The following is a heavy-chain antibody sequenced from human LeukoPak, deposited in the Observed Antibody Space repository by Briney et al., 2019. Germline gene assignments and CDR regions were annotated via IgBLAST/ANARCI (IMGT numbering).Heavy chain of an antibody. Sequence: SGTLSLTCAVSGGSISSSNWWSWVRQPPGKGLEWIGEIYHSGSTNYNPSLKSRVTISVDKSKDQFSLKLSSVTAADTAVYYCARVGSGSYNYGGGYYFDYWGQGTLVTVSS. J-gene: IGHJ4*02. D-gene: IGHD1-26*01. V-gene: IGHV4-4*02. CDR2: IYHSGST. CDR3: ARVGSGSYNYGGGYYFDY. CDR1: GGSISSSNW.